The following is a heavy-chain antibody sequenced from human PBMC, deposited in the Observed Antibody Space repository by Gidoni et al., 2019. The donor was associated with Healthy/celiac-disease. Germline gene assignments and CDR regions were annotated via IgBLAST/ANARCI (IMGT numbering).Heavy chain of an antibody. CDR3: ARDAAAGYSDY. J-gene: IGHJ4*02. CDR1: GFTFSSYG. D-gene: IGHD6-13*01. CDR2: IWYDGSNK. Sequence: QVQLVESGGGVVQPGRSLRLSCAASGFTFSSYGMHWVRQAPGKGLEWVAVIWYDGSNKYYADSGKGRFTISRDNSKNTLYLQMNSLRAEDTAVYYCARDAAAGYSDYWGQGTMVTVSS. V-gene: IGHV3-33*01.